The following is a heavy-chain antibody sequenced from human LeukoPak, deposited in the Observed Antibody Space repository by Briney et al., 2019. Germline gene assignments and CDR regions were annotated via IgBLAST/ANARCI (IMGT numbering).Heavy chain of an antibody. V-gene: IGHV1-46*01. CDR2: ISPTGGTT. J-gene: IGHJ4*02. D-gene: IGHD1-14*01. Sequence: ASVKVSCTTSGYTFTIYYIHWVRQAPGQGLEWMGIISPTGGTTTYAQKFQGRVTMTRDMSTSTIYMEVSSLRSEDTAVYYCARDATGGLQLDYWGQGTLVTVSS. CDR1: GYTFTIYY. CDR3: ARDATGGLQLDY.